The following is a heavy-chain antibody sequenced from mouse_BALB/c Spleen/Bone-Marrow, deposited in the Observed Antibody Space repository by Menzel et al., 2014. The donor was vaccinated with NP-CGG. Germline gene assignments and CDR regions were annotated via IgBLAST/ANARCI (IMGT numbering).Heavy chain of an antibody. CDR3: AYGTPFAY. CDR2: IYPGDGDT. Sequence: VKLVESGAELARPGASVKLSCKASGYTFTSYWMQWVKQRPGQGLEWIGAIYPGDGDTRYTQKFKGKATLTADKSSSTAYMQLSSLASEDSAVYYCAYGTPFAYWGQGTLVTVSA. J-gene: IGHJ3*01. D-gene: IGHD2-1*01. V-gene: IGHV1-87*01. CDR1: GYTFTSYW.